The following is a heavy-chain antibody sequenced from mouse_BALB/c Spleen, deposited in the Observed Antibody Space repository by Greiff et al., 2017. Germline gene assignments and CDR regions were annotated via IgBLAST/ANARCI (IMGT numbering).Heavy chain of an antibody. J-gene: IGHJ4*01. Sequence: EVQLQESGPGLVKPSQSLSLTCTVTGYSITSDYAWNWIRQFPGNKLEWMGYISYSGSTSYNPSLKSRISITRDTSKNQFFLQLNSVTTEDTATYYCARYGYYGSSYEEGIKDYYAMDYWGQGTSVTVSS. CDR1: GYSITSDYA. CDR2: ISYSGST. CDR3: ARYGYYGSSYEEGIKDYYAMDY. D-gene: IGHD1-1*01. V-gene: IGHV3-2*02.